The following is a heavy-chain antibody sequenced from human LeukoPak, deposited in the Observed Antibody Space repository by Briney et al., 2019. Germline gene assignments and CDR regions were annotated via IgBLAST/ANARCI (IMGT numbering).Heavy chain of an antibody. D-gene: IGHD3-16*01. CDR3: ARVKDPGGYYYYYYMDV. CDR1: GGSFSGYY. V-gene: IGHV4-34*01. CDR2: INHSGGT. Sequence: SETLSLTCGVYGGSFSGYYCSWIRQPPGNGLEWIGEINHSGGTKYNPSLKSRVTISVDTSKNQFSLKLSSVTAADTAMYYCARVKDPGGYYYYYYMDVWGKGTTVTVSS. J-gene: IGHJ6*03.